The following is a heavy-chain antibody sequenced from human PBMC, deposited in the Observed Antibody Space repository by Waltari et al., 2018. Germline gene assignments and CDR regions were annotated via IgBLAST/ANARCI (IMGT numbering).Heavy chain of an antibody. Sequence: QVQLVESGGGVVQPRGSLRLSCAASGFTFNSYGMHWVRQAPGKGLEWGEFIRYDGSNKDYVDSVKGRFTISRDNSKNTLHLQMNSLSEEDTAVYYCARDPNSSGYPTYFDYWGQGTLVTVSS. CDR1: GFTFNSYG. J-gene: IGHJ4*02. CDR2: IRYDGSNK. V-gene: IGHV3-30*02. CDR3: ARDPNSSGYPTYFDY. D-gene: IGHD3-22*01.